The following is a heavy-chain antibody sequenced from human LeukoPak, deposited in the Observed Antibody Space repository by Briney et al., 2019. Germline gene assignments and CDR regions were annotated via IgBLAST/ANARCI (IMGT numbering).Heavy chain of an antibody. CDR3: ARTQGPGPDYYYYMDV. Sequence: GASVKVSCKASGYTFTGYYMHWVRQAPGQGLEWMGWINPNSGGTNYAQKFQGRVTMTRDTSISTAYMELSRLRSDDTAVYYCARTQGPGPDYYYYMDVRGKGTTVTVSS. CDR1: GYTFTGYY. J-gene: IGHJ6*03. V-gene: IGHV1-2*02. CDR2: INPNSGGT.